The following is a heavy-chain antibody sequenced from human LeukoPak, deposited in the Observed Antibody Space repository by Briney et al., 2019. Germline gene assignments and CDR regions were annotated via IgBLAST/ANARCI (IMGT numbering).Heavy chain of an antibody. CDR1: GYSFTSYW. CDR2: IYPGDSDA. CDR3: ARLESNSYVVY. Sequence: GESLKISCKGSGYSFTSYWIGWVRQMPGKGLEWMGVIYPGDSDARYSPSFQGQVTISADKSTTTAYLQWSSLKASDTAMYYCARLESNSYVVYWGQGTLVTVSS. D-gene: IGHD1-26*01. V-gene: IGHV5-51*01. J-gene: IGHJ4*02.